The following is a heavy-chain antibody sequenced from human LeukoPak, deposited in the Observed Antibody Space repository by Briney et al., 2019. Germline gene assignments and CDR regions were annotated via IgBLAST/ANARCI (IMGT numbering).Heavy chain of an antibody. J-gene: IGHJ6*02. Sequence: PGGSLRLSCAASGFTFSSYSMNWVRQAPGKGLEWVSSISSSSSYIYYADSVKGRFTISRDNAKNSLYLQMNSLRAEDTAVYYCARVFDPAGPASGYYYYYGMDVWGQGTTVTVSS. CDR1: GFTFSSYS. D-gene: IGHD3-9*01. CDR3: ARVFDPAGPASGYYYYYGMDV. V-gene: IGHV3-21*01. CDR2: ISSSSSYI.